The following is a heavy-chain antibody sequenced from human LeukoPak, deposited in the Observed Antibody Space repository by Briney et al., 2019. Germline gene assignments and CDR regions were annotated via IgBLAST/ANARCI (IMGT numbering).Heavy chain of an antibody. D-gene: IGHD3-22*01. CDR1: GFTFSSYA. V-gene: IGHV3-23*01. CDR2: ISGSGGST. Sequence: GGSLRLSCAASGFTFSSYAMSWVRQAPGKGLGWVSAISGSGGSTYYADSVKGRFTISRDNSKNTLYLQMNSLRAEDTAVYYCAKDYYDSSGYRDAFDIWGQGTMVTVSS. J-gene: IGHJ3*02. CDR3: AKDYYDSSGYRDAFDI.